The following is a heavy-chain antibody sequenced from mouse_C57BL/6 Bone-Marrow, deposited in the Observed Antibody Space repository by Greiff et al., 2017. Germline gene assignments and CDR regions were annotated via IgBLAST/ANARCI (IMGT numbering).Heavy chain of an antibody. J-gene: IGHJ2*01. D-gene: IGHD1-1*01. Sequence: DVKLEESGGGLVKPGGSLKLSCAASGFTFSDYGMHWVRQAPEQGLEWVAYISSGSSTIYYADTVKGRFTISRDNAKNTLFLQMTSLRSEDTAMYYCARRYYGSSDYWGQGTTLTVSS. V-gene: IGHV5-17*01. CDR1: GFTFSDYG. CDR2: ISSGSSTI. CDR3: ARRYYGSSDY.